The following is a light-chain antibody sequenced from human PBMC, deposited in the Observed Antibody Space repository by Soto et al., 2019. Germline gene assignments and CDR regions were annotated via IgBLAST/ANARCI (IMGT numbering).Light chain of an antibody. CDR2: DAS. CDR3: QQYNSYSGYT. J-gene: IGKJ2*01. V-gene: IGKV1-5*01. Sequence: IQMTQSPSTLSASVGDRVTITCRASQSISSWLAWYQQKPGKAPKFLIYDASSLQSGVPSRFSGSGSGTEFTLTISSLQPDDFATYYCQQYNSYSGYTFGQGTKVDIK. CDR1: QSISSW.